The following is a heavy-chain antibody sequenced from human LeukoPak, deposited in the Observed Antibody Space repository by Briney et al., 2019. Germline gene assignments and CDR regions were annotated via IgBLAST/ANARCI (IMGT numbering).Heavy chain of an antibody. D-gene: IGHD3-10*01. CDR1: GYTFTGYY. CDR2: INPNSGGT. J-gene: IGHJ3*02. Sequence: ASVKVSCKASGYTFTGYYMHWVRQAPGQGLEWMGWINPNSGGTNYAQKFQGRVTMTRDTSISTAYMELNRLRSDDTAVYYCARAGGNYYGSGSHLDAFDIWGQGTMVTVSS. CDR3: ARAGGNYYGSGSHLDAFDI. V-gene: IGHV1-2*02.